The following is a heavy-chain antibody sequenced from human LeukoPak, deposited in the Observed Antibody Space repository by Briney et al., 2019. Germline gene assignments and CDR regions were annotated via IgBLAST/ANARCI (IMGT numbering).Heavy chain of an antibody. D-gene: IGHD3-10*01. V-gene: IGHV4-59*01. J-gene: IGHJ6*02. CDR3: ARFRGHLYYYYGMDV. CDR2: IYYSGST. Sequence: PSETLSLTCTVSGGSISSYYWSWIRQPPGKGLEWIGYIYYSGSTNYNPSLKSRVTISVDTSKNQFSLKLSSVTAADTAVYYCARFRGHLYYYYGMDVWGQGTTVTVSS. CDR1: GGSISSYY.